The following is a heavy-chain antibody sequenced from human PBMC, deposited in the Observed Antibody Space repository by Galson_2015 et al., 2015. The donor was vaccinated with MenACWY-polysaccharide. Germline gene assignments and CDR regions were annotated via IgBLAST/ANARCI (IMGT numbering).Heavy chain of an antibody. Sequence: PALVKPTQPLTLTCTFSGFSLRTPGVGVGWIRQSPGKALEWLAVIYRDDEKRYSPSLKTRLTITKDTSRSQVVLTMTNMDPVDTGTYYCAHIRYSTNGVYYRGIADYWGQGTLVTVS. CDR2: IYRDDEK. CDR3: AHIRYSTNGVYYRGIADY. CDR1: GFSLRTPGVG. D-gene: IGHD2-8*01. J-gene: IGHJ4*02. V-gene: IGHV2-5*02.